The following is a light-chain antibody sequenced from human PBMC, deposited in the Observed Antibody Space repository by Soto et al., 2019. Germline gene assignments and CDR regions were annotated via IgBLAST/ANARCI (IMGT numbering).Light chain of an antibody. CDR2: KAS. CDR1: QTISSW. V-gene: IGKV1-5*03. CDR3: QHYNSYSEA. J-gene: IGKJ1*01. Sequence: DTQLTQSHSFMSASVGDRVTIACRASQTISSWLAWYQQKPGKAPKLLIYKASTLKSGVPSRFSGSGSGTEFTLTISSLQPDDFATYYCQHYNSYSEAFGQGTKV.